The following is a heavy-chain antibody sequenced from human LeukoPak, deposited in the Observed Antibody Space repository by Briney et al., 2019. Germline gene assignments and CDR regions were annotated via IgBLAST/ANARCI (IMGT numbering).Heavy chain of an antibody. D-gene: IGHD5-24*01. V-gene: IGHV3-21*06. CDR3: ATESIELATIPLGY. CDR2: ISSSSSYI. CDR1: GFTFSSYR. Sequence: PGGSLRLSCAASGFTFSSYRVNWVRQAPGKGLEWVSSISSSSSYIYYADSVKGRFTISRDNAKNLLYLQMNSLRADDTAVYYCATESIELATIPLGYWGQGTLVTVSS. J-gene: IGHJ4*02.